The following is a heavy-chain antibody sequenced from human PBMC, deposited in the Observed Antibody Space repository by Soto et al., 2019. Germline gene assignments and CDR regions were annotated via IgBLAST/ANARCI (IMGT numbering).Heavy chain of an antibody. Sequence: PSETLSLTCTVSGGSISSYYWSWIRQPPGKGLEWIGHIYYSGSTNYNPSLKSRVTISVDTSKNQFSLKLSSVTAADTAVYYCARRYGGNFDYWRQGTLVTVSS. V-gene: IGHV4-59*08. D-gene: IGHD2-15*01. CDR2: IYYSGST. J-gene: IGHJ4*02. CDR1: GGSISSYY. CDR3: ARRYGGNFDY.